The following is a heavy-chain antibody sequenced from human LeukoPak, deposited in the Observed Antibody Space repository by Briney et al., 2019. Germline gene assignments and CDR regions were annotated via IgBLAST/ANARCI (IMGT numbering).Heavy chain of an antibody. Sequence: SETLSLTCTVSGGSISSYYWSWIRQPPGKGLEWIGYIYYSGSTNYNPSLKSRVTISVDTSKNQFSLKLSSVTAADTAVYYCARWSYYVFDYWGQGTLVTVSS. CDR2: IYYSGST. D-gene: IGHD1-26*01. V-gene: IGHV4-59*01. J-gene: IGHJ4*02. CDR1: GGSISSYY. CDR3: ARWSYYVFDY.